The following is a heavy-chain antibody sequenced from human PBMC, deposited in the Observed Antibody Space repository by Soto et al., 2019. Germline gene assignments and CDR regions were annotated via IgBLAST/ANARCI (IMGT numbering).Heavy chain of an antibody. CDR1: GGSISSGGYY. V-gene: IGHV4-31*03. D-gene: IGHD2-15*01. CDR3: ARTDRYCSGGSCYGGDAFDI. J-gene: IGHJ3*02. Sequence: QVQLQESGPGLVKPSQTLSLTCTVSGGSISSGGYYWSWIRQHPGKGLEWIGYIYYSGSTYYNPSLKSRVTISVDTSKNQFSLKLSSVTAADTAVYYCARTDRYCSGGSCYGGDAFDIWGQGTMVTVSS. CDR2: IYYSGST.